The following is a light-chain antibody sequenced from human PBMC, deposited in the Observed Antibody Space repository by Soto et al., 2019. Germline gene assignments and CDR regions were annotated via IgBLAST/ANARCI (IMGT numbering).Light chain of an antibody. V-gene: IGLV2-11*01. CDR1: SSDIGSYQF. CDR2: DVN. CDR3: STFRGRSTDV. J-gene: IGLJ2*01. Sequence: QSALTQPRSVSGSPGQSVTISCTGSSSDIGSYQFVSWYQQHPDKAPKLIIYDVNARPSGVPDRFSGPKSGSTASLTISGLQPEDEAFYYCSTFRGRSTDVFGGGTKVTVL.